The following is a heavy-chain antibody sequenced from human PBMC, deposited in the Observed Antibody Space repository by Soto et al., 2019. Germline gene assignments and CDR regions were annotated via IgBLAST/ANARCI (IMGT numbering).Heavy chain of an antibody. CDR3: AEGWLHADY. V-gene: IGHV3-7*01. CDR1: GFTFSSYW. Sequence: LRLSCAASGFTFSSYWMGWVRQAPGKGLEWVANIKQDGSEKYYVDSVRGRFTISRDNAKNSLYLQMNSLRAEDTAVYYCAEGWLHADYWGQGTLVTVSS. D-gene: IGHD5-12*01. CDR2: IKQDGSEK. J-gene: IGHJ4*02.